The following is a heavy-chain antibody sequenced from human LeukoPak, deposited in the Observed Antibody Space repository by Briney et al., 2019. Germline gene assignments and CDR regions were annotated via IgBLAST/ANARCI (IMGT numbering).Heavy chain of an antibody. Sequence: GGSLRLSCAASGFTFSSYAMSWVRQAPGKGLEWVSSISSSSSYIYYADSVKGRFTISRDNAKNSLYLQMNSLRAEDTAVYYCARAVYGDGEGYWGQGTLVTVSS. V-gene: IGHV3-21*01. CDR3: ARAVYGDGEGY. D-gene: IGHD4-17*01. CDR1: GFTFSSYA. J-gene: IGHJ4*02. CDR2: ISSSSSYI.